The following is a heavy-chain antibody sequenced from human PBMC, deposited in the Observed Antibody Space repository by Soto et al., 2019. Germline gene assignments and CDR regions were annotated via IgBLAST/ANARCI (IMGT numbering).Heavy chain of an antibody. Sequence: ASVKGSRKASGGTFSSYAISWVRQAPGQGLEWMGGIIPIFGTANYAQKFQGRVTMTTDTSTSTAYMELRSLRSDDTAVYYCASCAAAGNWYYYYGMDVWGQGTTVTVSS. D-gene: IGHD6-13*01. CDR1: GGTFSSYA. CDR2: IIPIFGTA. V-gene: IGHV1-69*05. CDR3: ASCAAAGNWYYYYGMDV. J-gene: IGHJ6*02.